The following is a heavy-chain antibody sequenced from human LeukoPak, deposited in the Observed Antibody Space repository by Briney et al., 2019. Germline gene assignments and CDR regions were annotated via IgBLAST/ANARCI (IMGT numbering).Heavy chain of an antibody. CDR3: AQQLGYCSGGTCYFTY. D-gene: IGHD2-15*01. J-gene: IGHJ1*01. Sequence: GGSLRLSCAASGFTFSSYAMSCVRQAPGKGLEWVAAISNSGGDTFYSDSGKGRFTIARDNSKNTLYLQMNSLRVDDTAVYYCAQQLGYCSGGTCYFTYWGQGTLVTVSS. CDR2: ISNSGGDT. CDR1: GFTFSSYA. V-gene: IGHV3-23*01.